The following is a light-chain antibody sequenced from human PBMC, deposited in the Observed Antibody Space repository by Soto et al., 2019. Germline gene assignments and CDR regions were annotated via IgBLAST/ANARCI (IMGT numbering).Light chain of an antibody. V-gene: IGKV3-20*01. CDR1: QSVSSST. CDR3: HQYGRT. Sequence: EIVLTQSPGTLSLSPGERATLSCRASQSVSSSTLAWYQQRPGQAPRLLIYGASSRATGIPDRCSGSGSGTDFTLTISRLVPEEYAVYYCHQYGRTFGQGIKVEIK. CDR2: GAS. J-gene: IGKJ1*01.